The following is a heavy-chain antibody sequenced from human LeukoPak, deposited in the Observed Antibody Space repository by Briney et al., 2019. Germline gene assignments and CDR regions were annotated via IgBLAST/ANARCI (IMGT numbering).Heavy chain of an antibody. CDR3: AILMTTVTRDAFDI. CDR2: IYYSGST. D-gene: IGHD4-17*01. V-gene: IGHV4-31*03. CDR1: GGAISSGGYY. J-gene: IGHJ3*02. Sequence: SETLSLTCTVSGGAISSGGYYWSWIRQHPGKGLEWIGYIYYSGSTYYNPSLKSRVTISVDTSKNQFSLKLSSVTAADTAVYYCAILMTTVTRDAFDIWGQGTMVTVSS.